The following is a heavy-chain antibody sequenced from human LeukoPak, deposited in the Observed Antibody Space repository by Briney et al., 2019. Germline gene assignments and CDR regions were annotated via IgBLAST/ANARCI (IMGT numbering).Heavy chain of an antibody. J-gene: IGHJ4*02. V-gene: IGHV3-23*01. CDR2: ISGSGGST. CDR1: GFPFSSYA. CDR3: AKGPWSIKRLGELSSILPIDY. Sequence: GGSLRLSCAASGFPFSSYAMNWVRQAPGKGLEWVSGISGSGGSTYYADSVKGRFTISRDNSKNTLYLQMNSLRAEVTAVYYCAKGPWSIKRLGELSSILPIDYWGQGTLVTVSS. D-gene: IGHD3-16*02.